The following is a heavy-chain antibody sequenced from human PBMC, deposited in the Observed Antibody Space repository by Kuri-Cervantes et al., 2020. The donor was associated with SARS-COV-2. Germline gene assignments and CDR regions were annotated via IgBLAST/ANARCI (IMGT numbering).Heavy chain of an antibody. V-gene: IGHV3-21*01. Sequence: GGSLRLSCAASGFTFSSYSMNWVRQAPGKGLEWVSSISSSSSYTYYADSVKGRFTISRDNAKNSLYLQMNSLRAEDTAVYYCAGDHQLLGSWGQGTLVTVSS. CDR2: ISSSSSYT. CDR3: AGDHQLLGS. D-gene: IGHD2-2*01. J-gene: IGHJ5*02. CDR1: GFTFSSYS.